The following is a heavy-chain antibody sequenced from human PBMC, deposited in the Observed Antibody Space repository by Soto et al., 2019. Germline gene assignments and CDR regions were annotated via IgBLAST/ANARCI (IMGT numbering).Heavy chain of an antibody. CDR1: GYTFTSYD. V-gene: IGHV1-8*01. J-gene: IGHJ6*03. Sequence: ASVKVSCKASGYTFTSYDINWVRQATGQGLEWMGWMNPNSGNTGYAQKFQGRVTMTRNTSISTAYMELSSLRSEDTAVYYCARGRDMRFGELLDYYYMDVWGKGTTVTVSS. CDR2: MNPNSGNT. D-gene: IGHD3-10*01. CDR3: ARGRDMRFGELLDYYYMDV.